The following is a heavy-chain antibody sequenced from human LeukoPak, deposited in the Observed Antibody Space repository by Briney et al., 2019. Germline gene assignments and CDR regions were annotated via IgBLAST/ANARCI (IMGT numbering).Heavy chain of an antibody. V-gene: IGHV3-30*04. CDR1: GFTFSTYA. CDR2: ISSDGSNK. CDR3: AKAGQWLAPGDY. D-gene: IGHD6-19*01. J-gene: IGHJ4*02. Sequence: PGGSLRLSCAASGFTFSTYAIHWVRQAPGKGLEWVAVISSDGSNKYYAGSVKGRLTISRDNSKSTLYLQMNSLRVDDTAVYYCAKAGQWLAPGDYWGQGTLVTVSS.